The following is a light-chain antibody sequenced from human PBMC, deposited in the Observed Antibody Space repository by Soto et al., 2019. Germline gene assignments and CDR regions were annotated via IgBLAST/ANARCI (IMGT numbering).Light chain of an antibody. CDR1: SRDVGGYNY. CDR3: SSYTASSTWV. Sequence: QSVLTQPASVSGSPGQSITISCTGTSRDVGGYNYVSWYQISPGKAPKLIIYEVSNRPSGVSDRFSGSRSGNTASLAISGRQPADEADYYCSSYTASSTWVFGGGTQLTVL. CDR2: EVS. V-gene: IGLV2-14*01. J-gene: IGLJ3*02.